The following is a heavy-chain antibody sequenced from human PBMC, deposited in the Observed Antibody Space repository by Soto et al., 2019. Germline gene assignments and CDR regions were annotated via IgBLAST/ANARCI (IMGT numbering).Heavy chain of an antibody. CDR1: GHSFTRYW. CDR3: ARPITMIVVATDAFDI. Sequence: ESLTITCTCSGHSFTRYWIEGVRQMPGKGLEWMGIIYPGDSDTRYSPSFQGQVTISADKSISTAYLQWSSLKASDTAMYYCARPITMIVVATDAFDIWGQGTMVTGSS. CDR2: IYPGDSDT. V-gene: IGHV5-51*01. D-gene: IGHD3-22*01. J-gene: IGHJ3*02.